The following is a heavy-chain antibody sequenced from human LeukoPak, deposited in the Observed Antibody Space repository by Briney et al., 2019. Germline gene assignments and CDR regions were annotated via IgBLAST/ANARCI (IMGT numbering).Heavy chain of an antibody. CDR1: GGSISSYY. CDR3: ARVPTVTFFDY. J-gene: IGHJ4*02. Sequence: SETLSLTCTVSGGSISSYYWSWIRQPAGKGLEWIGRIYTSGSTNYNPSLQSRVTLSLDTSKNQFSLKLSSVTAADTAVYYCARVPTVTFFDYWGQGTLVTVSS. V-gene: IGHV4-4*07. D-gene: IGHD4-17*01. CDR2: IYTSGST.